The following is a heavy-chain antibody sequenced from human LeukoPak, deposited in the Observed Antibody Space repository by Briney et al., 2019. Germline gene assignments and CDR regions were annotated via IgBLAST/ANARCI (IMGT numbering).Heavy chain of an antibody. V-gene: IGHV3-30*18. D-gene: IGHD3-10*01. J-gene: IGHJ4*02. CDR3: AKDYYGSGSYYNQYYFDY. Sequence: GRSLRLSCAASGFTFSSCGMHWVRQAPGKGLEWVAVISYDGSNKYYADSVKGRFTISRDNSKNTLYLQMDSLRAEDTAVYYCAKDYYGSGSYYNQYYFDYWGQGTLVTVSS. CDR2: ISYDGSNK. CDR1: GFTFSSCG.